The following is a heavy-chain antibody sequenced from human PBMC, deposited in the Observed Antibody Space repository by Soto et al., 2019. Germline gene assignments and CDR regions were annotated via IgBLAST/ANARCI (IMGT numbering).Heavy chain of an antibody. D-gene: IGHD1-26*01. CDR3: AKGRKDDGGTFTVFDY. Sequence: EVQLLESGGGLVQPGGSLRLSCAASGFTFSTFGMSWVRQAPGKGLEWVTAISLGGGSKSYADSVKGRFTSSRDNSKNTLYLGMDSLRAEDTAVYYCAKGRKDDGGTFTVFDYCGQGCLVTVSS. CDR2: ISLGGGSK. V-gene: IGHV3-23*01. CDR1: GFTFSTFG. J-gene: IGHJ4*02.